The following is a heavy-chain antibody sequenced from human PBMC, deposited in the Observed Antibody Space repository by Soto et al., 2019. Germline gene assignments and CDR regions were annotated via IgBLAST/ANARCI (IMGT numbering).Heavy chain of an antibody. CDR2: IYWDDDK. D-gene: IGHD3-3*01. CDR3: ARFLWSDTSLYYFDY. V-gene: IGHV2-5*02. Sequence: GSGPTLVNPTQTLTLTCTFSGFSLTGSGVGVGWIRQPPGKALEWLALIYWDDDKRYSPSLKSRLTITKDTSKNQVALTVTNMDPVDTATYYCARFLWSDTSLYYFDYWRQGTLVTVSS. J-gene: IGHJ4*02. CDR1: GFSLTGSGVG.